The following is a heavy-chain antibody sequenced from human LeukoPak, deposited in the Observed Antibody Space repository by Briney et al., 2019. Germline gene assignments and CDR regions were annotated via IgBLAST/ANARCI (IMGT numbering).Heavy chain of an antibody. CDR2: INPNSGGT. D-gene: IGHD2-21*02. CDR3: ARGKKFVVVTPLFWFDP. CDR1: GYTFTGNY. Sequence: ASVKVSCKASGYTFTGNYMHWVRQAPGQGLEWMGWINPNSGGTNYAQKLQGRVTMTTDTSTSTAYMELRSLRSDDTAVYYCARGKKFVVVTPLFWFDPWGQGTLVTVSS. J-gene: IGHJ5*02. V-gene: IGHV1-2*02.